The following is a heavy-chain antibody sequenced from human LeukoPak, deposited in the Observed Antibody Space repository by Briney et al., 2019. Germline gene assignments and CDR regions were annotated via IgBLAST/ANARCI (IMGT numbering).Heavy chain of an antibody. V-gene: IGHV1-2*02. D-gene: IGHD2-2*02. Sequence: GASVKVSCKASGYTSTYYYIHWVRQAPGQGLEWMGGINPKSGGTNYAQNFHGRVTMTRVTTISKAYMALSRLRSHDTAVYYCAGRYNSGEARPWGEGTLVTVSP. CDR2: INPKSGGT. CDR3: AGRYNSGEARP. CDR1: GYTSTYYY. J-gene: IGHJ5*02.